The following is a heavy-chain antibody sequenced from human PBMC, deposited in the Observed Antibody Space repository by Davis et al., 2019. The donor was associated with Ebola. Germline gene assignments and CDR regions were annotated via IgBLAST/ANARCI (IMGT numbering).Heavy chain of an antibody. J-gene: IGHJ6*02. D-gene: IGHD6-13*01. CDR2: IWYDGSNK. CDR1: GFTFSSYG. Sequence: GESLKISCAASGFTFSSYGMHWVRQAPGKGLEWVAVIWYDGSNKYYADSVKGRFTISRDNSKNTLYLQMNSLRAEDTAVYYCARDRGFNYSSSWYPYYYYGMDVWGQGTTVTVSS. V-gene: IGHV3-33*01. CDR3: ARDRGFNYSSSWYPYYYYGMDV.